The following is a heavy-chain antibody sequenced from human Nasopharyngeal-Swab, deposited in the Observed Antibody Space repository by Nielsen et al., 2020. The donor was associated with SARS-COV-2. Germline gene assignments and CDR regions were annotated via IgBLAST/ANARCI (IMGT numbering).Heavy chain of an antibody. J-gene: IGHJ4*02. CDR3: ARGRYYYDSSPEDYFDY. Sequence: SVKVSCKASLGTFSSYSISWVRPAPGHGLAWMGGIIPIFGTANYAQKFQGRVTITADESTSTAYMELSSLRSEDTAVYYCARGRYYYDSSPEDYFDYWGQGTLVTVSS. CDR2: IIPIFGTA. D-gene: IGHD3-22*01. V-gene: IGHV1-69*13. CDR1: LGTFSSYS.